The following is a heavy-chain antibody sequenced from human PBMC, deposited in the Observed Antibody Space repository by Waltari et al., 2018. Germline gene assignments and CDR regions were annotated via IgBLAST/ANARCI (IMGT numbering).Heavy chain of an antibody. CDR3: ARGPLGAAHWFDS. Sequence: QVQLQESGPGLVKPSQTLSLTCTVSGVSISSGDDHWNWIQQAPGKGLTWMGRVDPELGDTLFVPQFQGRLTLTADTSRDTAYMELTSLHYDDTAVYYCARGPLGAAHWFDSWGQGTLVTVSS. D-gene: IGHD1-26*01. CDR2: RVDPELGDT. V-gene: IGHV4-30-4*08. J-gene: IGHJ5*01. CDR1: GVSISSGDDH.